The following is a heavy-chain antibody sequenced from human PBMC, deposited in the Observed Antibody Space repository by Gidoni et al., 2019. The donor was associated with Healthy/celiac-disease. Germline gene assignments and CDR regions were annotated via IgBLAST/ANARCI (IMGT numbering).Heavy chain of an antibody. D-gene: IGHD4-17*01. Sequence: QVQLVESGGGVVQPGRSLRLSCAASGFTFSSYGMHWVRTAPGKGLEWVAVISHDGSNKYYADSVKGRFTISRDNSKNTLYLQMNSLRAEDTAVYYCAKDSSGMTTVPTGAFDIWGQGTMVTVSS. J-gene: IGHJ3*02. V-gene: IGHV3-30*18. CDR3: AKDSSGMTTVPTGAFDI. CDR1: GFTFSSYG. CDR2: ISHDGSNK.